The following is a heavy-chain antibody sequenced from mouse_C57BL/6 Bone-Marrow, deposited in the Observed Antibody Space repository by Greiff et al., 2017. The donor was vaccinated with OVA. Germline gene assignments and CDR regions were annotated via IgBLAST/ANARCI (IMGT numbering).Heavy chain of an antibody. V-gene: IGHV1-69*01. CDR3: ARSDYGSWFAY. D-gene: IGHD2-4*01. Sequence: QVQLKQSGAELVMPGASVKLSCKASGYTFTSYWMHWVKQRPGQGLEWIGEIDPSDSYTNYNQKFKGKSTLTVDKSSSTAYMQLSSLTSEDSAVYYCARSDYGSWFAYWGQGTLVTVSA. CDR1: GYTFTSYW. J-gene: IGHJ3*01. CDR2: IDPSDSYT.